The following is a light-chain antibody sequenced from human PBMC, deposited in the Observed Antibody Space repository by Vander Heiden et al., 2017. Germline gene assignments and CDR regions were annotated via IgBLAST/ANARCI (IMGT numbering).Light chain of an antibody. CDR2: DAA. Sequence: EIVLTQSPASLSVSPGGRATLSCRPSQSVSNNLAWYHQKPGQPPRLLIFDAASRATGVPARITASGSGTEFSLTISSLQSEDVASFYCQQYNTWPYTFGQGTKLEIK. CDR1: QSVSNN. J-gene: IGKJ2*01. V-gene: IGKV3-15*01. CDR3: QQYNTWPYT.